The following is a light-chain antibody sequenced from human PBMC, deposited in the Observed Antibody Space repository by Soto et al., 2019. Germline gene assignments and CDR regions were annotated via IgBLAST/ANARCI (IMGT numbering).Light chain of an antibody. J-gene: IGKJ5*01. V-gene: IGKV1-39*01. CDR3: QQAASFPIT. CDR1: QSISSY. CDR2: TAS. Sequence: DIQMTQSPSSLSASVGDSVTITCRASQSISSYLNWYQQKPGKAPNLLIYTASSLQSGVPSRFSGSGSGTDFTLTINGLQPEDFATYYCQQAASFPITFGQGTRLEIK.